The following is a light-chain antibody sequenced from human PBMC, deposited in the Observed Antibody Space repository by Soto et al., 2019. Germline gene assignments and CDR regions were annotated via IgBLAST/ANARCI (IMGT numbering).Light chain of an antibody. CDR1: QSVSSY. Sequence: EIVLTQSPATLSLSPGERATLSCRASQSVSSYLAWYQQKPGQAPRLLIHDASNRATGIPARFSGGGSGTDLYLNISSLEHADVEVYCYQQRSDSVFLFGPGTKVDIK. CDR2: DAS. CDR3: QQRSDSVFL. V-gene: IGKV3-11*01. J-gene: IGKJ3*01.